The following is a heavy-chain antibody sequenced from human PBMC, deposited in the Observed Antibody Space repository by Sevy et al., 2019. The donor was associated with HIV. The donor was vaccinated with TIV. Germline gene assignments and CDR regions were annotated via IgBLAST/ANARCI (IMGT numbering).Heavy chain of an antibody. CDR3: AGDERFLESYGMDV. D-gene: IGHD3-3*01. CDR1: GFIFSAYD. J-gene: IGHJ6*02. Sequence: GGSLRLSCAASGFIFSAYDMHWVRQAPGKGLDWISFISSGSVYIWYGDSVKGRFIVSRDNATNLLYLQMNSLTVEGTALYYCAGDERFLESYGMDVWGLGTTVTVSS. V-gene: IGHV3-21*06. CDR2: ISSGSVYI.